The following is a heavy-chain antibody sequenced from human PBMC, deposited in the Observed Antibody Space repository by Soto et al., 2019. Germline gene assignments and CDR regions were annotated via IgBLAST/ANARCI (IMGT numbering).Heavy chain of an antibody. Sequence: GGSLRLSCAASGFTFSSYGMHWVRQAPGKGLEWVAVISYDGSNKYYADSVKGRFTISRDNSKNTLYLQMNSLRAEDTAVYYCAKDGYSSGWYVRMVPYYYYYGMDVWGQGTTVTVSS. CDR2: ISYDGSNK. D-gene: IGHD6-19*01. J-gene: IGHJ6*02. CDR1: GFTFSSYG. CDR3: AKDGYSSGWYVRMVPYYYYYGMDV. V-gene: IGHV3-30*18.